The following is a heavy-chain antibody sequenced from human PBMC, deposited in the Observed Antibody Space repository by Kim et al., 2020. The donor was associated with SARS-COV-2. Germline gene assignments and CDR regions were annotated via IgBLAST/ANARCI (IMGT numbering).Heavy chain of an antibody. CDR2: VWNDGSLK. J-gene: IGHJ6*04. CDR1: EFSFSQFA. D-gene: IGHD6-19*01. V-gene: IGHV3-33*03. CDR3: AKSAVAFLGGYVDV. Sequence: GGSLRLSCGASEFSFSQFAIHWVRQPPGKGLEWVAVVWNDGSLKYYADSVRGRFSISRDKTNSTVFLQMNSLRAEDSAVYYCAKSAVAFLGGYVDVWGKGTTVTVSS.